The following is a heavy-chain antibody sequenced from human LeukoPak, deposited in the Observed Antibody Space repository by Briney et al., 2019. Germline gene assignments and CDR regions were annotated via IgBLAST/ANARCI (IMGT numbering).Heavy chain of an antibody. CDR2: INPNSGGT. V-gene: IGHV1-2*02. J-gene: IGHJ4*02. CDR1: GYTFTGYY. Sequence: GASVKVSCKASGYTFTGYYMLWVRQAPGQGLEWMGWINPNSGGTNYAQKFQGRVTMTRDTSISTAYMELSRLRSDDTAVYYCARVPTYYYDSSGYYPFDYWGQGTLVTVSS. CDR3: ARVPTYYYDSSGYYPFDY. D-gene: IGHD3-22*01.